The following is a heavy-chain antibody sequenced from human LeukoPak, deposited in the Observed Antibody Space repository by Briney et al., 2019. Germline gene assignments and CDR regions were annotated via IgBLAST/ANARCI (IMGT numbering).Heavy chain of an antibody. CDR2: IYSGGST. Sequence: GGSLRLSCAASEFSVGSNYMTWVRQAPGKGLEWVSLIYSGGSTYYADSVKGRFTISRDNAKNSLYLQMNSLRAEDTAVYYCARDFRQLWLRTFDYWGQGTLVTVSS. V-gene: IGHV3-66*01. CDR3: ARDFRQLWLRTFDY. J-gene: IGHJ4*02. CDR1: EFSVGSNY. D-gene: IGHD5-18*01.